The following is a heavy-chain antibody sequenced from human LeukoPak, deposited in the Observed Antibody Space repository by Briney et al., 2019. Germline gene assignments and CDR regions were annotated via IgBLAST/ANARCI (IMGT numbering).Heavy chain of an antibody. Sequence: SETLSLTCAVYVGSFSGYYWSWIRQAPGKGLEWIGEIDHSGSTNYNPSLKRRVSISVETSKKHFSLKLSSVTAADTAIYYCARVRIQVGVNWFDHWGQGTLVTVSS. D-gene: IGHD6-19*01. CDR3: ARVRIQVGVNWFDH. CDR2: IDHSGST. V-gene: IGHV4-34*01. J-gene: IGHJ5*02. CDR1: VGSFSGYY.